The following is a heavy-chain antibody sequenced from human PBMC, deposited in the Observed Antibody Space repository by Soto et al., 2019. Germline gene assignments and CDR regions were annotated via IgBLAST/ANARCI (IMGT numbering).Heavy chain of an antibody. Sequence: EVQLLESGGDSVQPGGSVRLSCAGSGFTFINYAMNWVRQAPGKGLEWVSTISGGGDATFFADSVRGRFTFSRDTSKNTVTLQMNSLGVDDTAVYYCARKVVGDTSRPDYWDCELWGRGTLVTVSS. CDR3: ARKVVGDTSRPDYWDCEL. J-gene: IGHJ2*01. CDR2: ISGGGDAT. CDR1: GFTFINYA. V-gene: IGHV3-23*01. D-gene: IGHD3-16*01.